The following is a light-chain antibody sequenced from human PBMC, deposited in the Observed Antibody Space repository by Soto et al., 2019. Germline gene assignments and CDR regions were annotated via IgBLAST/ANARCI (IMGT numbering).Light chain of an antibody. J-gene: IGLJ2*01. CDR1: NIGSKS. Sequence: SYELTQPPSVSVAPGKTASVSCGGNNIGSKSAHWYQQKPGQAPVLVIYYDTTRPSGIPERFSGSNSGNTATLTISRVEAGDEADYYCQVWDTSDNHIIFGGGTKLTVL. CDR2: YDT. CDR3: QVWDTSDNHII. V-gene: IGLV3-21*04.